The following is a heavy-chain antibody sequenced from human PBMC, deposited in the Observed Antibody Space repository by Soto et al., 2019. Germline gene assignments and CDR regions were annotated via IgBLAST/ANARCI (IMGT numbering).Heavy chain of an antibody. D-gene: IGHD6-6*01. CDR1: GYSFTTYW. CDR3: ARHGDIATRRSANDY. J-gene: IGHJ4*02. Sequence: GESLKISCKGSGYSFTTYWISWVRQMPGKGLEWMGRIDPSDSYTNYSPSFRGHVIISIDKSISTAYLQWSSLKASDAAMYYCARHGDIATRRSANDYWGQGALVTVSS. CDR2: IDPSDSYT. V-gene: IGHV5-10-1*01.